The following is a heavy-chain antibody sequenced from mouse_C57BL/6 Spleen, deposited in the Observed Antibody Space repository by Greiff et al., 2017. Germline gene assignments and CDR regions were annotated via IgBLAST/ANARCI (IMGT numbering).Heavy chain of an antibody. Sequence: QVQLQQSGPELVKPGASVKLSCKASGYTFTSYDINWVKQRPGQGLEWIGWIFPRDGSTRYNEKFKGKATLTVDTSSSTAYMELHSLTSEDSAVYFCARPYYYGSSYWYFDVWGTGTTVTVSS. CDR1: GYTFTSYD. D-gene: IGHD1-1*01. CDR2: IFPRDGST. J-gene: IGHJ1*03. CDR3: ARPYYYGSSYWYFDV. V-gene: IGHV1-85*01.